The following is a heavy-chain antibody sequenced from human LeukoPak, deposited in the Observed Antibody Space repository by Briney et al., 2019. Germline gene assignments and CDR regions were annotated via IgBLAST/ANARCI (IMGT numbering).Heavy chain of an antibody. CDR2: ISNNGGYT. Sequence: GGSLRLSCAASGFTFSSFAMSWVRQAPGKGLEWVSAISNNGGYTYYADSVKGRFTVSRDDSKNTLYLQMNSLRAEDTAVYYCAKDGGLWVSAHWGDSWGRGTLVTVSS. J-gene: IGHJ4*02. CDR3: AKDGGLWVSAHWGDS. CDR1: GFTFSSFA. V-gene: IGHV3-23*01. D-gene: IGHD7-27*01.